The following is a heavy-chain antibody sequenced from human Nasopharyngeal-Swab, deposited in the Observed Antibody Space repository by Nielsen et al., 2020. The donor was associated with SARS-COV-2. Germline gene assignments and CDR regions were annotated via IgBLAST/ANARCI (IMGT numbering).Heavy chain of an antibody. V-gene: IGHV4-34*01. CDR2: INHSGST. CDR3: ARINYYDSSGYYS. CDR1: GGSFSGYY. Sequence: SETLSLTCAVYGGSFSGYYWSWIRQPPGKGLEWIGEINHSGSTNYNPSLKSRVTISVDTSKNQFSLKLSSVTAADTAVYYCARINYYDSSGYYSWGQGTLVTVSS. J-gene: IGHJ4*02. D-gene: IGHD3-22*01.